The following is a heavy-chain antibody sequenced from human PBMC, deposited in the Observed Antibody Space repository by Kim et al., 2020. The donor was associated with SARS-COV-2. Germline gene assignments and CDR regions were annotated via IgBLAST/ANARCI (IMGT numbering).Heavy chain of an antibody. CDR2: IYYSGST. V-gene: IGHV4-59*08. D-gene: IGHD6-25*01. CDR1: GGSISSYY. J-gene: IGHJ6*02. CDR3: ASSGVTSGYYYYGMDV. Sequence: SETLSLTCAVSGGSISSYYWSWIRQPPGKGLEWIGYIYYSGSTNYNPSLKSRVTIAVDTSKNQFSVKLSSVTAADTAVYYCASSGVTSGYYYYGMDVWGQGTTVTVSS.